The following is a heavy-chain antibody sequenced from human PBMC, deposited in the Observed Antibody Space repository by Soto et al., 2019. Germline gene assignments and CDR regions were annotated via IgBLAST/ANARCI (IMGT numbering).Heavy chain of an antibody. CDR2: IYYSGST. V-gene: IGHV4-59*01. J-gene: IGHJ6*02. Sequence: SETLSLTCTVSGGSISSYYWSWIRQPPGKGLEWIGYIYYSGSTNYNPSLKSRVTISVDTSKNQFSLKLSSVTAADTAVYYCARDCGGDCYYYYYGMDVWGQGTTVTVSS. CDR3: ARDCGGDCYYYYYGMDV. D-gene: IGHD2-21*02. CDR1: GGSISSYY.